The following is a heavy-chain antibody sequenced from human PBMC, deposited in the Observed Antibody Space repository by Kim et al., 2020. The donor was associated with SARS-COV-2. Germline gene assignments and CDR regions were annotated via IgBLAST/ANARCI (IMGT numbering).Heavy chain of an antibody. J-gene: IGHJ2*01. D-gene: IGHD5-12*01. CDR2: IYYSGST. CDR1: GGSISSGGYY. V-gene: IGHV4-31*03. Sequence: SETLSLTCTVSGGSISSGGYYWSWIRQHPGKGLEWIGYIYYSGSTYYNPSLKSRVTISVDTSKNQFSLKLSSVTAADTAVYYCARWCPSGYDCFDLWGRGTLVTVSS. CDR3: ARWCPSGYDCFDL.